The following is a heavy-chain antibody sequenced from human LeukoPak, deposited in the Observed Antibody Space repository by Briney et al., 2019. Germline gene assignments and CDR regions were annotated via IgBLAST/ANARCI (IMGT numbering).Heavy chain of an antibody. V-gene: IGHV5-51*01. Sequence: GESLKISCKVSGYTFTNYWIGWVRQMPGKGLEWMGIIYPGNSDTRYSPSFHGQVTISADKSLTTAYLQWSSLKASDTAMYYRARSTWYYGSGSYRPFDYWGQGTLVTVSS. CDR1: GYTFTNYW. J-gene: IGHJ4*02. D-gene: IGHD3-10*01. CDR3: ARSTWYYGSGSYRPFDY. CDR2: IYPGNSDT.